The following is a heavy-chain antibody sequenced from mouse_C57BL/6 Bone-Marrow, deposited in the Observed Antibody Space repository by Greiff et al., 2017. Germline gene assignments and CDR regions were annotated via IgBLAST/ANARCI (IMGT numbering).Heavy chain of an antibody. V-gene: IGHV1-69*01. J-gene: IGHJ3*01. CDR2: FTPYDSYT. CDR3: ARQLDY. CDR1: GYTFTSYC. Sequence: VQLQQSGAELVMPGASVKLSCKASGYTFTSYCMPWVKQSPGQSLEWIGDFTPYDSYTNYNEKFKGKSTLTVDKSSITAYMQLSSLTSEDAAVYYCARQLDYWGQGTLVTVSA.